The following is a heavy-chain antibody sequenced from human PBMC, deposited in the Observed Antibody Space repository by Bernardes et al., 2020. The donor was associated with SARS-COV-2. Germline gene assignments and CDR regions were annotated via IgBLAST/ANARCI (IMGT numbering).Heavy chain of an antibody. J-gene: IGHJ6*02. Sequence: GASLKISCKASGYIFIHNWIAWVRPIPGKGLEWMGTIYPGDSDTRYSPSFQGQVTVSADKSINTAYLQWSSLKASDTAVYYCARRQTNCTGGRCYSGGMDVWGQGTTVTVSS. CDR1: GYIFIHNW. V-gene: IGHV5-51*01. CDR3: ARRQTNCTGGRCYSGGMDV. CDR2: IYPGDSDT. D-gene: IGHD2-15*01.